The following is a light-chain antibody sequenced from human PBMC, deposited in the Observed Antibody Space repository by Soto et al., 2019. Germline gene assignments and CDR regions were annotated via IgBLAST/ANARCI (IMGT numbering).Light chain of an antibody. CDR2: DYN. J-gene: IGLJ3*02. CDR3: GTWDSNLSAGV. Sequence: QAVLTQPPSVSAAPGQKVTISCSGSSSNIGNNFVSWYQQLPGTAPKLLIYDYNRRPSGIPDRFSGSKSGTSATLGITGLQTGDEADYYCGTWDSNLSAGVFGGGTKLTVL. V-gene: IGLV1-51*01. CDR1: SSNIGNNF.